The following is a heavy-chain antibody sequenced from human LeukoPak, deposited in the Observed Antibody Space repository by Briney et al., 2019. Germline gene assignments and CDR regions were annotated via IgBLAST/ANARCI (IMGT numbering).Heavy chain of an antibody. J-gene: IGHJ4*02. D-gene: IGHD1-26*01. CDR3: ARASGSYYCDY. CDR1: GGSISSGGYY. Sequence: SQTLSLTCTVSGGSISSGGYYWSWVRQHPGRGLEGVGYIYYSGSTYHNPSLKSRVTIPLDTSKNQFSLKLSSVTAADTAVYYCARASGSYYCDYWGQGTLVTVSS. V-gene: IGHV4-31*03. CDR2: IYYSGST.